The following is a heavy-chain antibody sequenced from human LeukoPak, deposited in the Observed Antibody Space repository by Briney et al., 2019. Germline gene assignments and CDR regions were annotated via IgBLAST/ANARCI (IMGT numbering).Heavy chain of an antibody. Sequence: PGGSLRLSCAASGFTFSSYNMNWVRQAPGKGLEWVSLISSDTSYIHYADSVKGRFTISRDNAKNSVFLQMNSLRAEDTAVYYCARDTSTVTNREFDYWGQGTLVTVPS. CDR2: ISSDTSYI. CDR1: GFTFSSYN. CDR3: ARDTSTVTNREFDY. V-gene: IGHV3-21*01. D-gene: IGHD4-17*01. J-gene: IGHJ4*02.